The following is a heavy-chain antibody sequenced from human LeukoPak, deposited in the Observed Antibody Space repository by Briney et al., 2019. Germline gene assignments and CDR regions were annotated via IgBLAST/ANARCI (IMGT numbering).Heavy chain of an antibody. Sequence: GGSLRLSCAASGFSFSSYWMRWVPQAPGKGLEWVANIKQDGSEKYYVDSVKGRFTISRDNAKNSLYLQMNSLRAEDTAVYYCARDGSGSSAYYFDYWGQGTLVTVSS. D-gene: IGHD1-26*01. CDR2: IKQDGSEK. J-gene: IGHJ4*02. V-gene: IGHV3-7*01. CDR3: ARDGSGSSAYYFDY. CDR1: GFSFSSYW.